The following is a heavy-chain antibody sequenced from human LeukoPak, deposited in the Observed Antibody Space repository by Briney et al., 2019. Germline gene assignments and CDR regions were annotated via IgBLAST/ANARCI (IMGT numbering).Heavy chain of an antibody. Sequence: ASVKVSCKASGYTFTSYYMHWVRQAPGQGLEWMGIINPSGGSTSYAQKFQGRVTMTRDISTSTVYMELSSLRSEDTAVYYCARAKLGYSSKGNQLDYWGQGTLVTVSS. V-gene: IGHV1-46*01. CDR3: ARAKLGYSSKGNQLDY. D-gene: IGHD6-13*01. CDR2: INPSGGST. J-gene: IGHJ4*02. CDR1: GYTFTSYY.